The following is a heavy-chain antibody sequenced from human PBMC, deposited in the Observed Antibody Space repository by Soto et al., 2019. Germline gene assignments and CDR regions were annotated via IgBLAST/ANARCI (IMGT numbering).Heavy chain of an antibody. CDR3: ARDYEILTGHDY. D-gene: IGHD3-9*01. CDR1: GGTFSSYT. Sequence: QVQLVQSGAEVKKPGSSVKVSCKASGGTFSSYTISWLRQAPGQGLEWMGRIIPILGIANYAQKFQGRVTITADKSTSTAYMELSSLSSEDTAVYYCARDYEILTGHDYWGQGTLVTVSS. J-gene: IGHJ4*02. CDR2: IIPILGIA. V-gene: IGHV1-69*08.